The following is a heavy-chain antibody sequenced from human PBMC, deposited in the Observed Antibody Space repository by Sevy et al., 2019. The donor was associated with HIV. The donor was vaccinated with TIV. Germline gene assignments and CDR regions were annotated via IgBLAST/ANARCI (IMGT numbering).Heavy chain of an antibody. J-gene: IGHJ4*02. D-gene: IGHD3-16*02. CDR2: INHSGST. CDR1: GGSFSGYY. Sequence: SQTLSLTCAVYGGSFSGYYWSWIRQPPGKGLEWIGEINHSGSTNYNPSLKSRVTMSVDTSKNQFSLKLSSVTAADTAVYYCARGRRLFMITFGGVIPFFDYWGQGTLVTVSS. CDR3: ARGRRLFMITFGGVIPFFDY. V-gene: IGHV4-34*01.